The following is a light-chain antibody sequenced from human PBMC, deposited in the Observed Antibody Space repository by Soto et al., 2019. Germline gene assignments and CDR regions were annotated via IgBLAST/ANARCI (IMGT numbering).Light chain of an antibody. CDR3: QQYGGSSRT. CDR2: GAS. V-gene: IGKV3-15*01. J-gene: IGKJ1*01. Sequence: EIVMTQSPATLSVSPGERATLSCRASQSVSTNLAWYQQKPGRAPRLLISGASARATGLPARFSGSGSGTDFTLTISRLEPEDFAVYYCQQYGGSSRTFGQGTKVDIK. CDR1: QSVSTN.